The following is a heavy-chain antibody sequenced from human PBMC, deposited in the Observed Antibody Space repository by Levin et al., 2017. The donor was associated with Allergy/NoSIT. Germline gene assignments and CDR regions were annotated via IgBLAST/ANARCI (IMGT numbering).Heavy chain of an antibody. J-gene: IGHJ5*02. CDR3: AREGGDIVVVVAATGPMGWFDP. V-gene: IGHV3-21*01. Sequence: GESLKISCAASGFTFSSYSMNWVRQAPGKGLEWVSSISSSSSYIYYADSVKGRFTISRDNAKNSLYLQMNSLRAEDTAVYYCAREGGDIVVVVAATGPMGWFDPWGQGTLVTVSS. D-gene: IGHD2-15*01. CDR1: GFTFSSYS. CDR2: ISSSSSYI.